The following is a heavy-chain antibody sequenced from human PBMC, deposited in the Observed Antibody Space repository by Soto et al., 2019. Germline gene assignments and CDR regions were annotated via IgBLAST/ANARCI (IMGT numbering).Heavy chain of an antibody. V-gene: IGHV3-30*18. D-gene: IGHD5-12*01. J-gene: IGHJ4*02. CDR1: GFTFSNYG. CDR2: ISYDGSNE. CDR3: AKAGLPATIKSHLDY. Sequence: PGGSLRLSCAASGFTFSNYGIHWVRQAPGKGLEWVAVISYDGSNEYYADSVKGRFTISRDNSKNTLYLQMNSLRAEDTAVYYCAKAGLPATIKSHLDYWGQGALVTVSS.